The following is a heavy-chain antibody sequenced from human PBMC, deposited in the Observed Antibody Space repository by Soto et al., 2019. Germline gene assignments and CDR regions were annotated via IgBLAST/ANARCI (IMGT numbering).Heavy chain of an antibody. Sequence: QLVESGGGVVRPGTSLRLSCSASGFPFGSRAMHWARQAPGKGLEWVAIISYDGKSTYYSAPVKGRFFISRDNSQNTLYLQMNSLTTEDTSLYYCARNLRLGSSFSFNAFSDDAFDVWGRGAMVTVSS. CDR1: GFPFGSRA. CDR2: ISYDGKST. J-gene: IGHJ3*01. V-gene: IGHV3-33*05. D-gene: IGHD6-6*01. CDR3: ARNLRLGSSFSFNAFSDDAFDV.